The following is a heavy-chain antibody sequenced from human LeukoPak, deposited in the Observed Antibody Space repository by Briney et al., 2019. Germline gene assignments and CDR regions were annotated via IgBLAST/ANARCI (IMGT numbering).Heavy chain of an antibody. CDR2: ISHSGSI. Sequence: SETLSLTCVVSGGSISSSKWWSWVRQAPGKGLEWIGEISHSGSINYNPSFPSRVTISVDKSKNHYSLSLTSGTAADTVMYYCARLSSDLSHFDYWGQGTLASVSS. V-gene: IGHV4-4*02. CDR1: GGSISSSKW. CDR3: ARLSSDLSHFDY. D-gene: IGHD3-16*02. J-gene: IGHJ4*02.